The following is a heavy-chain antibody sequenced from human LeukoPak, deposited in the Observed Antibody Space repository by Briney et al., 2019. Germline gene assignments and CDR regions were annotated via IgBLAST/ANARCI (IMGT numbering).Heavy chain of an antibody. Sequence: ASVKVSCKASGGTFSSYAISWVRQAPGQGLEWMGIINPSGGSTSYAQKFQGRVTMTRDTSTSTVYMELSSLRSEDTAVYYCARRIAVAGIGFFDYWGQGTLVTVSS. CDR1: GGTFSSYA. D-gene: IGHD6-19*01. J-gene: IGHJ4*02. CDR2: INPSGGST. V-gene: IGHV1-46*01. CDR3: ARRIAVAGIGFFDY.